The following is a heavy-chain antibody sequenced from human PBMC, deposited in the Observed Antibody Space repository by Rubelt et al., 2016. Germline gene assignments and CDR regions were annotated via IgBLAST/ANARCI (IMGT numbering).Heavy chain of an antibody. V-gene: IGHV3-23*04. J-gene: IGHJ4*02. CDR1: GFTFSTYA. CDR2: ITTGFSA. D-gene: IGHD6-19*01. CDR3: AKWKMAVADRGFDD. Sequence: VQLVESGGGVVQPGRSLRLSCAASGFTFSTYAMSWVRLAPGKGLEWVSSITTGFSAYYADSVKGRFTISRDNSKYTRYLQMNSLRVDDTAVYYCAKWKMAVADRGFDDWGQGTLVTVSS.